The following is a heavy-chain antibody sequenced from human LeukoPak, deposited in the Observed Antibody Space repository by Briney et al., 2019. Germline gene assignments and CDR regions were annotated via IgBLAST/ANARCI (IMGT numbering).Heavy chain of an antibody. CDR1: NGSFSLYY. V-gene: IGHV4-34*01. CDR2: IDHSGDT. CDR3: ARGPLNGYSYGPFKY. D-gene: IGHD5-18*01. Sequence: SETLSHTCAVSNGSFSLYYWAWIRQPPGKGLEWIGEIDHSGDTNYNPSLQSRLTMSVDTTKEQFSLRLNSVTAADTAIYFCARGPLNGYSYGPFKYCGQGVLVIVSS. J-gene: IGHJ4*02.